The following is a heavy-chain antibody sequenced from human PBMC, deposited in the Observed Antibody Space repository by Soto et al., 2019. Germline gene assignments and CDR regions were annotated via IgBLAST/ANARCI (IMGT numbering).Heavy chain of an antibody. CDR1: GFTFSIYA. V-gene: IGHV3-64D*06. CDR3: VKGEYYYDSSGYYHFDY. CDR2: ISTNGGST. Sequence: GGSLRLSCSASGFTFSIYAMHWVRQAPGKGLEYVSSISTNGGSTDYADSVKGRFTISRDNSKNTVYLQRSSLRVEDTAVYYCVKGEYYYDSSGYYHFDYWGQGT. D-gene: IGHD3-22*01. J-gene: IGHJ4*02.